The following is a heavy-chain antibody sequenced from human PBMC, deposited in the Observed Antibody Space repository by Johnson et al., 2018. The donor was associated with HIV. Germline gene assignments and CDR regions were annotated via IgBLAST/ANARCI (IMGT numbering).Heavy chain of an antibody. CDR1: GFTFSNHH. D-gene: IGHD3-10*02. CDR3: VRDRGYYDRVAVFDI. J-gene: IGHJ3*02. CDR2: INQDGSDK. Sequence: VQLVESGGGLVQPGGSLRLSCAASGFTFSNHHMTWVRQAPGKGLEWVANINQDGSDKYYVDSVKGRFTISRDNSQNTRYLQMKTLRAEDTAVYYCVRDRGYYDRVAVFDIWGQGAMVTVSS. V-gene: IGHV3-7*01.